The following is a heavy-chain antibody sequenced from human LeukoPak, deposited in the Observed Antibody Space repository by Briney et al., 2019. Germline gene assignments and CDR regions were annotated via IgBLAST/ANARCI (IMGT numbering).Heavy chain of an antibody. CDR1: GYTFTSYA. D-gene: IGHD3-10*01. CDR3: AKGPASGDS. J-gene: IGHJ5*01. Sequence: ASVRVSCKASGYTFTSYAMNWVRQAPGQGLEWMGWMNPNSGNPAYAQGFQGRATVSGNISISTAYLELRSLKSEDTAVYYCAKGPASGDSWGQGTLVTVSS. CDR2: MNPNSGNP. V-gene: IGHV1-8*03.